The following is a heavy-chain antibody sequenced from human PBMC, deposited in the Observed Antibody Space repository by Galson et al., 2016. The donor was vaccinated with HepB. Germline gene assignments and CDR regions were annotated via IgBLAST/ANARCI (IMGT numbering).Heavy chain of an antibody. CDR1: GFTFSSYA. V-gene: IGHV3-30*04. CDR2: IANDGRDK. J-gene: IGHJ3*02. Sequence: SLRLSCAASGFTFSSYAMHWVRQAPGKGLEWVAVIANDGRDKYYPDPVKGRFTISRDNSKNTLYPQMTRRRAEDTAVYYCARDPLLTITILNDAFDIWGQGTMVTFSS. D-gene: IGHD3-3*01. CDR3: ARDPLLTITILNDAFDI.